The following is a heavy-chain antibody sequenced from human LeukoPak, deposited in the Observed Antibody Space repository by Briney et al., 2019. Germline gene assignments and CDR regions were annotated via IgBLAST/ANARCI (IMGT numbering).Heavy chain of an antibody. CDR2: IYPGDSDT. CDR3: ARCTGSYYPYYYYYMDV. V-gene: IGHV5-51*01. J-gene: IGHJ6*03. D-gene: IGHD3-10*01. CDR1: GYSFTNYW. Sequence: GESLKISCKGSGYSFTNYWIGWVRQMPGKGLEWMGIIYPGDSDTRCSPSFQGQVTISADKSISTAYLQWSSLKASDTAMYYCARCTGSYYPYYYYYMDVWGKGTTVTVSS.